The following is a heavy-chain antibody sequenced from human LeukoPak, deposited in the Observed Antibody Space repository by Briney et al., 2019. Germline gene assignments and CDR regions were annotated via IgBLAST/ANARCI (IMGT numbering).Heavy chain of an antibody. CDR3: ARGRAPGIHYYMDV. CDR1: GYSFTDYY. D-gene: IGHD4/OR15-4a*01. CDR2: INPHSGDT. Sequence: ASVKVSCKASGYSFTDYYIHWVRQAPGQGLEWMGCINPHSGDTKYAQKFQGRVTMTRDTSISTAYMELSRLRSDDTAVYYCARGRAPGIHYYMDVWGKGTTVTISS. V-gene: IGHV1-2*02. J-gene: IGHJ6*03.